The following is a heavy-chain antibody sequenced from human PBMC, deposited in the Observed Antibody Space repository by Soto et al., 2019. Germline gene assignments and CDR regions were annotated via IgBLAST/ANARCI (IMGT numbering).Heavy chain of an antibody. CDR3: ARRVGDRDY. J-gene: IGHJ4*02. Sequence: QVQLVESGGGVVRPGRSLSLSGAASEFTFGTAGIHWVRQAPGKGLGWVAFISYDGSNKNNGDSGKGRFTISRDNSKNPLYLQMNRLRAEDTALYYCARRVGDRDYWGQGPLVTVSS. V-gene: IGHV3-30*03. CDR1: EFTFGTAG. CDR2: ISYDGSNK. D-gene: IGHD1-26*01.